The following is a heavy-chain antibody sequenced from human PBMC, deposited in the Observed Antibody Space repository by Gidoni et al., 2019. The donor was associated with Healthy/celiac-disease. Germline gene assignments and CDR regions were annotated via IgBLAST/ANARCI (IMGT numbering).Heavy chain of an antibody. CDR1: GGSISSSSYY. CDR3: ARPYCTNGVCYHDAFDI. J-gene: IGHJ3*02. V-gene: IGHV4-39*01. CDR2: LYYSGST. Sequence: QLQLQESGPGLVKPSETLSLTCTVSGGSISSSSYYWGWIRQPPGKGLEWIGSLYYSGSTYYNPSLKSRVTISVDTSKNQFSLKLSSVTAADTAVYYCARPYCTNGVCYHDAFDIWGQGTMVTVSS. D-gene: IGHD2-8*01.